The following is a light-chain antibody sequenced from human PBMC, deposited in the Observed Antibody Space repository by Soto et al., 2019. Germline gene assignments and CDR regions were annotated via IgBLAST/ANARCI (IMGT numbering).Light chain of an antibody. CDR2: DVS. CDR3: SSSTISSTV. V-gene: IGLV2-14*01. J-gene: IGLJ1*01. Sequence: QSALTQPASVSGSPGQSITISCTGTSSDVGGYNYVSWYQQHPGKAPKLMIYDVSNRPSGVSNRLSGSKSGNTASLTISGLQADDEADYYCSSSTISSTVFGTGTKLTVL. CDR1: SSDVGGYNY.